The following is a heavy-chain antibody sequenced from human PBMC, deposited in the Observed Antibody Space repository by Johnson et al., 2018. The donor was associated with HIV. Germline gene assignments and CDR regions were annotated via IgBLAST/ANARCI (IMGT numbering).Heavy chain of an antibody. J-gene: IGHJ3*02. V-gene: IGHV3-52*01. CDR3: ARARARVTFDI. CDR2: IKCDGSEK. CDR1: AFTFSNYA. Sequence: VQLVESGGGVVQPGRSLRLACAASAFTFSNYAMHWVCQAPEKGLEWVAAIKCDGSEKYYVDSVKGRFSISRDNTKNSLYLQLNILRDEDTAVYYCARARARVTFDIWGQGTMVTVSS. D-gene: IGHD2-21*01.